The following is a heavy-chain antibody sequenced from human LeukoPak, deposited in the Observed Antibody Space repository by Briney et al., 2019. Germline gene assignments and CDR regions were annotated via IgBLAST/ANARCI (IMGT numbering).Heavy chain of an antibody. J-gene: IGHJ6*03. CDR2: IIPIFGTA. D-gene: IGHD3-9*01. V-gene: IGHV1-69*13. CDR3: ARDRSHYDILTGYFKGYYYMDV. Sequence: ASVKVSCKASGGTFSSYAISWVRLAPGQGLEWMGGIIPIFGTANYAQKFQGRVTITADESTSTAYMELSSLRSEDTAVYYCARDRSHYDILTGYFKGYYYMDVWGKGTTVTISS. CDR1: GGTFSSYA.